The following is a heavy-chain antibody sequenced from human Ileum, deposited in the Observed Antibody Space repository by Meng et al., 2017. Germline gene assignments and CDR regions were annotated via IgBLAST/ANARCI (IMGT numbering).Heavy chain of an antibody. Sequence: VQLQESGPGLVEPSGTPSPTWAVPGRSISSSDWWSWVRQPPGKGLEWIAEMNLGGSPNYNPSLKSRVTMSVDKSNDHLSLQLTSVTAADTAVYYCAHIFDSWGQGTLVTVSS. J-gene: IGHJ4*02. CDR1: GRSISSSDW. V-gene: IGHV4-4*02. CDR2: MNLGGSP. CDR3: AHIFDS.